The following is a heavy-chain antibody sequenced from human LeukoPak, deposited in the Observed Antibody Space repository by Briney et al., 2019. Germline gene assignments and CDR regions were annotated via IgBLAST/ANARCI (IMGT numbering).Heavy chain of an antibody. CDR3: ARVPPIGYCSGGSCKNFDC. D-gene: IGHD2-15*01. J-gene: IGHJ4*02. V-gene: IGHV1-18*01. Sequence: ASVKVSCKASGYTFTSYGISWVRQAPGQGLEWMGWISAYNGNTNYAQKLQGRVTMTTDTSTSTAYMELRSLRSDDTAVYYCARVPPIGYCSGGSCKNFDCWGQGTLVTVSS. CDR1: GYTFTSYG. CDR2: ISAYNGNT.